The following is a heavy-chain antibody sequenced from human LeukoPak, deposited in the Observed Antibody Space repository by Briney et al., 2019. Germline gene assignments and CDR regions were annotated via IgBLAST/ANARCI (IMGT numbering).Heavy chain of an antibody. CDR3: ASMVYYYYYMDV. V-gene: IGHV4-59*11. Sequence: PSETQSLTCTVSGGSISSHYWSWIRQPPGKGLEWIGYIYYSGSTNYNPSLKSRVTISVDTSKNQFSLKLSSVTAADTAVYYCASMVYYYYYMDVWGKGTTVTVSS. CDR2: IYYSGST. D-gene: IGHD2-15*01. J-gene: IGHJ6*03. CDR1: GGSISSHY.